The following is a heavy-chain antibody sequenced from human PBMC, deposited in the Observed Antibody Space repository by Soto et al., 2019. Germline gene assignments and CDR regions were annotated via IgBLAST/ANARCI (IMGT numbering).Heavy chain of an antibody. D-gene: IGHD1-26*01. CDR3: ARTIVGATVRFDY. V-gene: IGHV3-48*01. CDR2: INSGSSLI. J-gene: IGHJ4*02. Sequence: PGGSLRLSCAASGFAFSTYVMNWVRQAPGKGLEWVSYINSGSSLIYYADSVRGRFTIPRDNAKNLLYLQMDSLRAEDTAVYYCARTIVGATVRFDYWGQGTQVTVSS. CDR1: GFAFSTYV.